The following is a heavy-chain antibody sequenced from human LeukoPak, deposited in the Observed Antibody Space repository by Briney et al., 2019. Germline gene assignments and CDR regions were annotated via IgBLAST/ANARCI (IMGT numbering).Heavy chain of an antibody. CDR3: ARDIYCSGGSCYDAPFDP. V-gene: IGHV3-11*01. CDR2: ISSSGTTM. CDR1: GFTFSDYF. D-gene: IGHD2-15*01. J-gene: IGHJ5*02. Sequence: GGSLRLSCAASGFTFSDYFMSWIRQAPGKGLEWISYISSSGTTMYFADSVKGRFTISRDNANNSLYLQMSSLRVEDTAVYYCARDIYCSGGSCYDAPFDPWGQGTLVTVSS.